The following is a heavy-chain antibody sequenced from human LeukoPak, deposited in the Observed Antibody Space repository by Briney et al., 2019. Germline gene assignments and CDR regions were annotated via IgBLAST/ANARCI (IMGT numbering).Heavy chain of an antibody. CDR3: AKSYSYYYYMDV. J-gene: IGHJ6*03. CDR1: GGSISSYY. Sequence: PSETLSLTCTVSGGSISSYYWSWIRQPAGKGLEWIGSIYYSGSTYYNPSLRSRVTISVDTSKNQFSLKLSSVTAAVTAVYYCAKSYSYYYYMDVWGKGTTVIVSS. V-gene: IGHV4-4*07. D-gene: IGHD4-11*01. CDR2: IYYSGST.